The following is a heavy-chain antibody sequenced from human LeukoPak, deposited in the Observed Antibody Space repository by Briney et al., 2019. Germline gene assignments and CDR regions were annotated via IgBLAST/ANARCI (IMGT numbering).Heavy chain of an antibody. D-gene: IGHD3-9*01. J-gene: IGHJ5*02. CDR1: GFTFSSYS. V-gene: IGHV3-21*01. Sequence: KSGGSLRLSCAASGFTFSSYSMNWVRQAPGKGLEWVSSISSSSSYIYYADSVKGRFTISRDNAKNSLYLQMNSLRAEDTAVYYCARDLPTYYDILTGYQFDHGTWGQGTLVTVSS. CDR2: ISSSSSYI. CDR3: ARDLPTYYDILTGYQFDHGT.